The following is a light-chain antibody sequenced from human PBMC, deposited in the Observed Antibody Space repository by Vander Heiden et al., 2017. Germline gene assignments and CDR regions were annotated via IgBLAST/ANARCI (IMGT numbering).Light chain of an antibody. Sequence: QSVLTQPPSVSAAPRQRVTLSCSGSSSNIGNNAVTWYQQLPGKAPKLLIYYNDLLPSGVSDRFSGSKSGTSASLAISGLQSEEEADYYCAAWDDSLNGVLFGGGTKLTVL. CDR2: YND. J-gene: IGLJ2*01. V-gene: IGLV1-36*01. CDR1: SSNIGNNA. CDR3: AAWDDSLNGVL.